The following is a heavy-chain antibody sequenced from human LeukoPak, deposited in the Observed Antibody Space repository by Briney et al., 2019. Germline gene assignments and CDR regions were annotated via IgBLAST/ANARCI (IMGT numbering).Heavy chain of an antibody. CDR3: VRGWGSNVYASAFDV. D-gene: IGHD3-16*01. V-gene: IGHV3-33*01. CDR1: GFTFSTYG. Sequence: GGSLRLSCAASGFTFSTYGMHWVRQAPGKGLEWVTVIWHDGSHKDYADSVKGRFTISRDNSKNALYLQMNDLRAEDTAVYFCVRGWGSNVYASAFDVWGQGTMVTVSS. J-gene: IGHJ3*01. CDR2: IWHDGSHK.